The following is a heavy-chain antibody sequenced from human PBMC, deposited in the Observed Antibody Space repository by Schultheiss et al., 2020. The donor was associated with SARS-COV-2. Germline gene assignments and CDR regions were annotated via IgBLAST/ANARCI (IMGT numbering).Heavy chain of an antibody. CDR3: ARGVQQYYDFWSGYYVLDY. D-gene: IGHD3-3*01. V-gene: IGHV3-30*04. CDR1: GFTFSSYA. CDR2: ISYDGSKK. Sequence: GGSLRLSCAASGFTFSSYAMHWVRQAPGKGLEWVAVISYDGSKKYYADSVKGRFTISRDNSKNTLYLQMNSLRAEDTAAYYCARGVQQYYDFWSGYYVLDYWGQGTLVTVSS. J-gene: IGHJ4*02.